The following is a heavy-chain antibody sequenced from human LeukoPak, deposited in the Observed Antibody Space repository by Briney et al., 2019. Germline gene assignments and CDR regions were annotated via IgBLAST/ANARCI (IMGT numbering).Heavy chain of an antibody. CDR2: IYYSGST. D-gene: IGHD4-17*01. Sequence: SETLSLTCTVSGGSISSSTYYWGWIRQPPGKGLEWIGSIYYSGSTYNNPSLKSRVTIFVNTSKNQFSLKLSSVTATDTAVYYCARTYGDYDDAFDVWGQGTMVTVSS. CDR1: GGSISSSTYY. V-gene: IGHV4-39*01. J-gene: IGHJ3*01. CDR3: ARTYGDYDDAFDV.